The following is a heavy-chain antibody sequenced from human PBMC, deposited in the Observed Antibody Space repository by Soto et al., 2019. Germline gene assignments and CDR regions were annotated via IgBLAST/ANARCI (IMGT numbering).Heavy chain of an antibody. Sequence: QVQLVQSGAEVKKPGSSVKVSCKASGGTFSSYAISWVRQAPGQGLEWMGGIIPIFGTANYAQKFQGRVTITAEESTSTAYMELSSLRSGDTAVYFCARDLRGYCSRGCCNSSWFDPWGQGTLVTVSS. V-gene: IGHV1-69*12. CDR2: IIPIFGTA. CDR3: ARDLRGYCSRGCCNSSWFDP. CDR1: GGTFSSYA. J-gene: IGHJ5*02. D-gene: IGHD2-15*01.